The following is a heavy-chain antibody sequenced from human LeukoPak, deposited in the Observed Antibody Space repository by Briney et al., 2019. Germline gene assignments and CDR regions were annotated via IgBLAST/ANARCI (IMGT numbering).Heavy chain of an antibody. CDR3: ARDQYYDSKGWFDP. CDR2: ISTYNGNT. D-gene: IGHD3-16*01. V-gene: IGHV1-18*01. J-gene: IGHJ5*02. CDR1: GGTFSSYA. Sequence: ASVKVSCKASGGTFSSYAISWVRQAPGQGLEWMGWISTYNGNTNYAQKLQGRVTITTDTSTSTVYMELRSLRSDDTAVYYCARDQYYDSKGWFDPWGQGTLVTVYS.